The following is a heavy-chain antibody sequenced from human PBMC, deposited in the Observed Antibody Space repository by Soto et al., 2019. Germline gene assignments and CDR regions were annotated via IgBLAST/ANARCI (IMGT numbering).Heavy chain of an antibody. D-gene: IGHD5-18*01. CDR1: GFTFSSYG. Sequence: QVQLVESGGGVVQPGRSLRLSCAASGFTFSSYGMHWVRQAPGKGLEWVAVISYDGSNKYYADSVKGRFTISRDNSKNTLYLQMNSLRAEDTAVYYCAKDFTWIQLWLYYGMDVWGQGTTVTVSS. CDR2: ISYDGSNK. J-gene: IGHJ6*02. CDR3: AKDFTWIQLWLYYGMDV. V-gene: IGHV3-30*18.